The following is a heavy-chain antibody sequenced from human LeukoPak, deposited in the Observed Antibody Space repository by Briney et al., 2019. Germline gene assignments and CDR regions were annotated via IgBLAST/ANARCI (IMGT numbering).Heavy chain of an antibody. J-gene: IGHJ4*02. V-gene: IGHV1-3*01. CDR1: GYTFTSYA. D-gene: IGHD2-21*01. Sequence: ASVKVSCKASGYTFTSYAMHWVRQAPGQRLEWMGWINAGNGNTKYSQKFQGRVTITRDTSASTAYMELSSLRSEDTAVYYCARVPSLFLHLYYFDYWGQGTLVTVSS. CDR3: ARVPSLFLHLYYFDY. CDR2: INAGNGNT.